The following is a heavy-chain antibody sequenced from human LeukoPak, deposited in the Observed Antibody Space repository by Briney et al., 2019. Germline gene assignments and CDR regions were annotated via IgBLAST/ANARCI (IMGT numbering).Heavy chain of an antibody. Sequence: GGSLRLSCAASGFTFSSYTIQWVRQAPGKGLEWVAVMSSDGNDKHYAASVKGRFTISRDNSKTTVYLQMNSLRPDDTALYYCAREGHYNILTGYSPVEYYYYYMDVWGKGTTVTVSS. CDR2: MSSDGNDK. CDR1: GFTFSSYT. J-gene: IGHJ6*03. D-gene: IGHD3-9*01. CDR3: AREGHYNILTGYSPVEYYYYYMDV. V-gene: IGHV3-30*04.